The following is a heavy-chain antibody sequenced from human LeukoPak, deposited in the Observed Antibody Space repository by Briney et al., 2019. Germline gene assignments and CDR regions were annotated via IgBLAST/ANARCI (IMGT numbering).Heavy chain of an antibody. J-gene: IGHJ4*02. CDR3: ARGDSSGYAFDY. V-gene: IGHV3-74*01. Sequence: GGSLRLSCAASGLAFSAYKMHWVRQAPRKGLVWVSRISTDGYTTDYADFVQGRFTASRDNTKNTWSLEMNSLRAEDTAVYYCARGDSSGYAFDYWGQGTLVTVSS. CDR1: GLAFSAYK. D-gene: IGHD3-22*01. CDR2: ISTDGYTT.